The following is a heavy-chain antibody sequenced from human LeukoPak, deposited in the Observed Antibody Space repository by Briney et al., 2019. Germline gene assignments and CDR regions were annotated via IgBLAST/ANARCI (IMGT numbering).Heavy chain of an antibody. CDR1: GYTFTSYG. CDR2: ISAYNGNT. CDR3: ARDSSSSHYNWFDP. J-gene: IGHJ5*02. V-gene: IGHV1-18*01. D-gene: IGHD6-13*01. Sequence: ASVKVSFKASGYTFTSYGISWVRQAPGQGLGWMGWISAYNGNTNYAQKLQGRVTMTTDTSTSTAYMELRSLRSDDTAVYYCARDSSSSHYNWFDPWGQGTLVTVSS.